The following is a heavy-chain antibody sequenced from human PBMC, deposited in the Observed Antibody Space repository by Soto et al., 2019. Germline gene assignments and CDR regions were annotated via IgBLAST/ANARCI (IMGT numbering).Heavy chain of an antibody. CDR2: IYDTGISGYTPST. CDR3: ARGEDAFFYYGLDV. V-gene: IGHV4-59*01. J-gene: IGHJ6*02. Sequence: PEETLYLTCTVSGGSITSSYWSWIRRPPGKGLEWIAYIYDTGISGYTPSTSYNPSLKSRVTMSVDTSKSQFSLKLTSVTAADTAVYYCARGEDAFFYYGLDVWGQGITVTVSS. CDR1: GGSITSSY.